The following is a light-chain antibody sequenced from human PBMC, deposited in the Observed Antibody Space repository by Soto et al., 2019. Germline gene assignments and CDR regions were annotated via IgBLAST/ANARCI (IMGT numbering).Light chain of an antibody. CDR3: QQYNNGPPVT. CDR1: QSVSIK. Sequence: ELVFTQSPATLSVSPGERATLSCRASQSVSIKLAWYQQKPGQAPRLLIYDTSTRATGIPARFSGSGSGTEFTLTISSLQTEDVAVYYGQQYNNGPPVTFGPGTRLEIK. J-gene: IGKJ5*01. CDR2: DTS. V-gene: IGKV3-15*01.